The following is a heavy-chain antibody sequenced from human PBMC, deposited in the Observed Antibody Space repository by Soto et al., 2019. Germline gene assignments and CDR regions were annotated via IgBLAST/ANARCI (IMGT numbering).Heavy chain of an antibody. CDR2: IYYSGST. CDR1: GGSISSYY. J-gene: IGHJ3*02. CDR3: ARDRRFLEWSSRANAFDI. Sequence: NPSETLSLTCTVSGGSISSYYWSWIRQPPGKGLEWIGYIYYSGSTNYNPSPKSRVTISVDTSKNQFSLKLSSVTAADTAVYYCARDRRFLEWSSRANAFDIWGQGTMVTVSS. V-gene: IGHV4-59*01. D-gene: IGHD3-3*01.